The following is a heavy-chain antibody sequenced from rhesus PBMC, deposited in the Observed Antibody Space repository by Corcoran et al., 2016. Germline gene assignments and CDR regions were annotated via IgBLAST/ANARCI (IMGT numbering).Heavy chain of an antibody. V-gene: IGHV2-95*01. CDR3: ARVTDIAAAGQFDF. CDR1: GFSISTSGTG. J-gene: IGHJ4*01. CDR2: IYWDDSK. D-gene: IGHD6-31*01. Sequence: QVTLKESGPALVKPTQTLTLTCTFSGFSISTSGTGVGWIRQPPGKALEWLGSIYWDDSKYYSTSLKDRFTISKDTSKNQVVLTMTNMDPVDTATYSCARVTDIAAAGQFDFWGQGVLVTVSS.